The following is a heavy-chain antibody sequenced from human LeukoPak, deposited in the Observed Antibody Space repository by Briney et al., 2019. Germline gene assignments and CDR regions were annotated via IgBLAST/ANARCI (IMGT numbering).Heavy chain of an antibody. D-gene: IGHD6-6*01. V-gene: IGHV3-7*01. CDR2: IKQDGSEK. Sequence: RTGGSLRLSCAASGFTFSSYWMSWVRQAPGKGLEWVANIKQDGSEKYYVDSVKGRFTISRDNAKNSLYLQMNSLRAEDTAVYYCARDSSSSFGPRYFDYWGQGTLVTVSS. CDR1: GFTFSSYW. CDR3: ARDSSSSFGPRYFDY. J-gene: IGHJ4*02.